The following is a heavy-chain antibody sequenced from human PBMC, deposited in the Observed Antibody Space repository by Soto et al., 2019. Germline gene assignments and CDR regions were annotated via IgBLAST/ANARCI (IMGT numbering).Heavy chain of an antibody. CDR3: ATSPGSVAGDY. J-gene: IGHJ4*02. CDR2: IYHSGST. CDR1: DDFISSNIW. V-gene: IGHV4-4*02. Sequence: PSETLSLTCTVSDDFISSNIWWSWVRQPPEKGLEWIGEIYHSGSTNYNPSLRSRVTISVDKSKNQFSLRLSSVTAADTAVYYCATSPGSVAGDYWGQGTLVTVSS. D-gene: IGHD6-13*01.